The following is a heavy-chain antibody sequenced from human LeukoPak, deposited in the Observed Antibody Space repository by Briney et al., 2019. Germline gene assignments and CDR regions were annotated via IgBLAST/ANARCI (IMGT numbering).Heavy chain of an antibody. CDR3: ARILDSAWGELGY. Sequence: GGSLRLSCIASGFAFRNYGMHWVRQAPGKGLEWVAVISYDETRKYYVDSVKGRFTISRDNSKNTIYLQMNSLRAEDTAVYYCARILDSAWGELGYWGQGTLVTVSS. V-gene: IGHV3-30*03. D-gene: IGHD6-19*01. CDR1: GFAFRNYG. J-gene: IGHJ4*02. CDR2: ISYDETRK.